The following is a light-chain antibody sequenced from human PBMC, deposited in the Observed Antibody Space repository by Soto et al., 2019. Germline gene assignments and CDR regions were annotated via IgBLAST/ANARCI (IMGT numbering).Light chain of an antibody. CDR3: QSYDDSLSGPFYV. J-gene: IGLJ1*01. V-gene: IGLV1-40*01. CDR1: SSNIGAGYD. Sequence: QSVLTQPPSVSGAPGQRVTISCTGSSSNIGAGYDVHWYQQLPGTAPKLLTYGNSNRPSGVPDRFSGSKSGTSASLAITGLQSEDEADYYCQSYDDSLSGPFYVFGTGTKVTVL. CDR2: GNS.